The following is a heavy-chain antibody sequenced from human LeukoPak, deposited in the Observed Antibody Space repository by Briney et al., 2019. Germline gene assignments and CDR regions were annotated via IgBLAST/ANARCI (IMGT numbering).Heavy chain of an antibody. CDR1: GGSISSYY. J-gene: IGHJ4*02. CDR3: ARGASYSSSWYYY. D-gene: IGHD6-13*01. V-gene: IGHV4-59*01. CDR2: IYYSGST. Sequence: KTSETLSLTCTVSGGSISSYYWSWIRQPPGKGLEWIGYIYYSGSTNYNPSLKSRVTISVDTSKNQFSLKLSSVTAADTAVYYCARGASYSSSWYYYWGQGTLVTVSS.